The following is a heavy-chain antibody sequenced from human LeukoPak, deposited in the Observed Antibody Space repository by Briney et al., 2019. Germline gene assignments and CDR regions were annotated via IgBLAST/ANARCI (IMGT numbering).Heavy chain of an antibody. CDR2: IWYDGSYK. CDR3: ARGEVGATLTDY. CDR1: GFTFSSYG. Sequence: GGSERLSCAASGFTFSSYGMHWVRQAPGKGLEWVAVIWYDGSYKYYADSVKGRFTISRDNSKNTLYLQMNSLRAEDTAVYYCARGEVGATLTDYWGQGTLVTVSS. V-gene: IGHV3-33*01. D-gene: IGHD1-26*01. J-gene: IGHJ4*02.